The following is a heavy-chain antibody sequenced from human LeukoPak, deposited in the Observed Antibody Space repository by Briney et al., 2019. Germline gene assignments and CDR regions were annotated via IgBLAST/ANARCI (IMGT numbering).Heavy chain of an antibody. CDR3: ARDPDSYHSGAYYSFFDY. J-gene: IGHJ4*02. D-gene: IGHD3-22*01. CDR2: INSDGSSS. CDR1: GFTLSTYW. V-gene: IGHV3-74*01. Sequence: PGGSLRLSYAASGFTLSTYWMHWLRQSPGEGLVWVSRINSDGSSSAYADSVKGRFTISRDNAKNTLSLQMNSLRAEDTAVYYCARDPDSYHSGAYYSFFDYWGQGILVTVSS.